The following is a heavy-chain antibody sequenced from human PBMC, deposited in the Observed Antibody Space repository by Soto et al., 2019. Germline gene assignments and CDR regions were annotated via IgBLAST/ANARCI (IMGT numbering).Heavy chain of an antibody. Sequence: QVQLVQSGAEMKEPGSSVKVSCKTSGGTFSSSAISWLRQAPGQGLEWMGGIIPLFRTPDYAQKFQGRVTXAXDXXTSTAYMELSSLRSEDTAVYYCARDNDRLQLGGNYYYILDVWGQGITITVSS. CDR2: IIPLFRTP. J-gene: IGHJ6*02. CDR1: GGTFSSSA. D-gene: IGHD4-4*01. V-gene: IGHV1-69*05. CDR3: ARDNDRLQLGGNYYYILDV.